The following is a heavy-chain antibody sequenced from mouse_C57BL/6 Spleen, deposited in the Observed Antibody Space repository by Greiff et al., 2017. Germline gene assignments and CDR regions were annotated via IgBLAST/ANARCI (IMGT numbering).Heavy chain of an antibody. J-gene: IGHJ4*01. CDR2: IDPSDSYT. CDR1: GYTFTSYW. D-gene: IGHD1-1*01. V-gene: IGHV1-69*01. Sequence: QVQLKQPGAELVMPGASVKLSCKASGYTFTSYWMHWVKQRPGQGLEWIGEIDPSDSYTNYNQKFKGKSTLTVDKSSSTAYMQLSSLTSEDSAVYYCARSGVVATGHYAMDYWGQGTSVTVSS. CDR3: ARSGVVATGHYAMDY.